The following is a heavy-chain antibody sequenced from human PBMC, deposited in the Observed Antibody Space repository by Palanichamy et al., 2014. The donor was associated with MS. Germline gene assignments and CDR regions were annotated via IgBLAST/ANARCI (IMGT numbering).Heavy chain of an antibody. Sequence: QVQLVESGGGVVQPGRSLRLSCAASGFILSTYGMHWVRQAPGKGLEWVALIWYDGSNKYYADSVKGRFTISRDNSKNTLYLQMNSLRVEDTAVYYCARGAAILTGDMGLEYWGQGTLVAVSS. D-gene: IGHD3-9*01. CDR3: ARGAAILTGDMGLEY. V-gene: IGHV3-33*01. CDR1: GFILSTYG. J-gene: IGHJ4*02. CDR2: IWYDGSNK.